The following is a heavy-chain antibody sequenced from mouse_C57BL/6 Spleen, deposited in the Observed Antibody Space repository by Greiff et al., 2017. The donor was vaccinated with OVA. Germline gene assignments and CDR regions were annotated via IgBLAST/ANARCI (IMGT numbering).Heavy chain of an antibody. V-gene: IGHV1-69*01. CDR1: GYTFTSYW. CDR2: IDPSDSYT. Sequence: VQLQQPGAELVMPGASVKLSCKASGYTFTSYWMHWVKQRPGQGLEWIGEIDPSDSYTNYNQKFKGKSTLTVDKSSSTAYMQLSSLTSEDSAVYYCARRGWDPFAYWGQGTLVTVSA. J-gene: IGHJ3*01. D-gene: IGHD4-1*01. CDR3: ARRGWDPFAY.